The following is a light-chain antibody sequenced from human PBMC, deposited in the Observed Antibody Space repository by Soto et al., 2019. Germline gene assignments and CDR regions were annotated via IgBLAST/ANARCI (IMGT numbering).Light chain of an antibody. V-gene: IGKV1-39*01. Sequence: DIQMTQSPSSLSAPVGDRVTITCRASQSISTYLNWYQQKPGKAPKLLIYAASSLQRGVPSRFSGSGSGTDFALTVSSLQPEDFATYFCQQSFRTPRTFGQGTMVEVK. CDR1: QSISTY. CDR2: AAS. CDR3: QQSFRTPRT. J-gene: IGKJ1*01.